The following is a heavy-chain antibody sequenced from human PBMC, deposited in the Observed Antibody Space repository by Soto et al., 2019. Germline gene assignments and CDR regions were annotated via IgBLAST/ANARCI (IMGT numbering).Heavy chain of an antibody. J-gene: IGHJ4*02. D-gene: IGHD2-2*01. Sequence: QVQLVESGGGVVQPGRSLRLSCAASGFTFSSYAMHWVRHAPGKGLEWVAVISYDGSNKYYADSVKGRFTISRDNSKNTLYLQMNSLRAEDTAVYYCARDSLQFDIVVVPAAMAFDYWGQGTLVTVSS. V-gene: IGHV3-30-3*01. CDR3: ARDSLQFDIVVVPAAMAFDY. CDR2: ISYDGSNK. CDR1: GFTFSSYA.